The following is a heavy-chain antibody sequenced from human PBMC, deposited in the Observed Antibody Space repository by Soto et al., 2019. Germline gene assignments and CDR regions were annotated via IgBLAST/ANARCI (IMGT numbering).Heavy chain of an antibody. CDR2: ISSNGGAT. V-gene: IGHV3-23*01. CDR1: GLTLTNYA. J-gene: IGHJ6*02. CDR3: ARSYGIDV. Sequence: GGSLRLSCAASGLTLTNYAMNWARQAPGRGLAWVSLISSNGGATYYADSVRGRFTISRDNSKNTVFLQMNSLRAEDTAVYFCARSYGIDVWGQGTTVTVSS.